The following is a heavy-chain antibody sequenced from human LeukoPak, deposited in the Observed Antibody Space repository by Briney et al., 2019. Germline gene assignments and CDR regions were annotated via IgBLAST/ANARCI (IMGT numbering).Heavy chain of an antibody. Sequence: SETLSLTCAVYGGSSSGYYWSWIRQPPGKGLEWIGEINHSGSTNYNPSLTSRVTISVDTSKNQFSLKLSSVTAADTAVYYCARHILSSGWYNYAFDIWGQGTMVTVSS. J-gene: IGHJ3*02. V-gene: IGHV4-34*01. CDR3: ARHILSSGWYNYAFDI. D-gene: IGHD6-19*01. CDR2: INHSGST. CDR1: GGSSSGYY.